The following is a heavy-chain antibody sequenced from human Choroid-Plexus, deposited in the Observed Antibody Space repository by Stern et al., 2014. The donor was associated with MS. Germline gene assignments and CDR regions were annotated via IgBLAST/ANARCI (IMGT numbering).Heavy chain of an antibody. D-gene: IGHD2-2*01. CDR2: VSYDGSNK. Sequence: VQLVESGGGVAQPGRPLRLSCVASGFTFGSCAMHWVRQAPGKGLEWVAGVSYDGSNKYYADSLKGRFTITRNNSQNTLYMQMSSLRPEDTAVYCCAKDRQYVTYFFDHWGQGSLVTVSS. CDR1: GFTFGSCA. CDR3: AKDRQYVTYFFDH. V-gene: IGHV3-30*18. J-gene: IGHJ5*02.